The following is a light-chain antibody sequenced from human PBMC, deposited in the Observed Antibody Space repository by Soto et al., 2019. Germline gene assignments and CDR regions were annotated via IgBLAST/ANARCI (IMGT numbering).Light chain of an antibody. J-gene: IGKJ2*01. CDR3: QKYNSAPYT. Sequence: DIQMTQSPSSLSASVGDRVTITCRASQGISNYLAWYQQKPGKVPKLLTYAASNLQSGVTSRFSGSGSGTDFTLSISSLQSEDGATYYCQKYNSAPYTFGQGTKLEIK. V-gene: IGKV1-27*01. CDR1: QGISNY. CDR2: AAS.